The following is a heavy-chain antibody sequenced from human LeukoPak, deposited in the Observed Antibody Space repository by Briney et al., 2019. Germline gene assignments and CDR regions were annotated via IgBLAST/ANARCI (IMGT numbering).Heavy chain of an antibody. J-gene: IGHJ6*03. V-gene: IGHV3-74*01. CDR3: ARDKGDYYDSSGYYYNYYYMDV. D-gene: IGHD3-22*01. CDR2: INTDGSST. CDR1: GFTFSSYW. Sequence: PGGSLRLSCAASGFTFSSYWMHWVRQAPGKGLVWVSRINTDGSSTSYADSVKGRFTIPRDNAKNTLYLQMNSLRAEDTAVYYCARDKGDYYDSSGYYYNYYYMDVWGKGTTVTVSS.